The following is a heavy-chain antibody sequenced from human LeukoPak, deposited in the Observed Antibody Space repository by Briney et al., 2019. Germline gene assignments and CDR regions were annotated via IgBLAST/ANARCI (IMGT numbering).Heavy chain of an antibody. Sequence: ASVKVSCTASGGTFSSYAISWVRQAPGQGLEWMGGIIPIFGTANYAQKFQGRVTITADESTSTAYMELSSLRSEDTAVYYCASCAYYDILTGYYKHWFDPWGQRTLVTVSS. J-gene: IGHJ5*02. CDR1: GGTFSSYA. CDR2: IIPIFGTA. D-gene: IGHD3-9*01. V-gene: IGHV1-69*01. CDR3: ASCAYYDILTGYYKHWFDP.